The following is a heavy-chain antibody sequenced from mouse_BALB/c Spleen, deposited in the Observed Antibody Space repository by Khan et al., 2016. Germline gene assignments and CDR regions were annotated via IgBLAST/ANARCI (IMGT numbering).Heavy chain of an antibody. V-gene: IGHV1-54*03. Sequence: QIQLVQSGAELVRPGTSVKVSCKASGYAFTNYLIEWVKQRPGQGLEWIGVINPGSGGTNYNEKFKGKATLTEDKSSSTAYMQLSRLTSDDSAVFFCARSDGYDVGYAYWGQGTLVTVSA. CDR1: GYAFTNYL. CDR2: INPGSGGT. J-gene: IGHJ3*01. CDR3: ARSDGYDVGYAY. D-gene: IGHD2-2*01.